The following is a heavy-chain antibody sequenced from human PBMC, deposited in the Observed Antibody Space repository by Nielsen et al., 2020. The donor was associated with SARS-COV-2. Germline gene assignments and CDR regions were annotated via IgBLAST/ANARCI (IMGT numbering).Heavy chain of an antibody. CDR2: INSDGSST. V-gene: IGHV3-74*01. J-gene: IGHJ5*02. Sequence: GESLKISCAASGFTFSSSWMHWVRQAPGKGLVWVSRINSDGSSTSYADSVKGRFTISRDNAKNTLYLQMNSLRAEDTAVYYCAKDRDGDYVRWFDPWGQGTLVTVSS. CDR3: AKDRDGDYVRWFDP. D-gene: IGHD4-17*01. CDR1: GFTFSSSW.